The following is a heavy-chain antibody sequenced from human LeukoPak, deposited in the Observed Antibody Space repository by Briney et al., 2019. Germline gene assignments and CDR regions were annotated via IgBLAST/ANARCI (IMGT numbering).Heavy chain of an antibody. J-gene: IGHJ4*02. V-gene: IGHV1-18*01. CDR3: ARDVYSSSYQFDY. CDR1: GYTFTSYG. CDR2: ISAYNGDT. D-gene: IGHD6-13*01. Sequence: ASVTVSCKASGYTFTSYGISWVRQPPAQGLEWMGWISAYNGDTNYAQKLQGRVTTTTDTSTSTAYMELRSLRSDDTAVYYCARDVYSSSYQFDYWGQGTLVTVSS.